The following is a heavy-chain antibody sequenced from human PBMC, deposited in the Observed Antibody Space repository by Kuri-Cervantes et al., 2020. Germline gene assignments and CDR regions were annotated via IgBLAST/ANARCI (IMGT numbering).Heavy chain of an antibody. CDR1: GYTFTSYG. Sequence: APVQVSCKASGYTFTSYGISWVRQAPGQGLEWMGWISAYNGNTNYAQKLQGRVTMTTDTSTSTAYMELRSLRSDDTAVYYCARTTTGTTLGSPFKDYYYYYYMDVWGKGTTVTVSS. D-gene: IGHD1-1*01. CDR3: ARTTTGTTLGSPFKDYYYYYYMDV. J-gene: IGHJ6*03. CDR2: ISAYNGNT. V-gene: IGHV1-18*01.